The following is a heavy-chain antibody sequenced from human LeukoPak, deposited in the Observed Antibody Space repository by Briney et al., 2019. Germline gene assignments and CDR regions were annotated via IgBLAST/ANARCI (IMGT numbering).Heavy chain of an antibody. CDR2: ISSSSSYI. Sequence: GGSLRLSCAASGFTFSSYSMNWVRQAPGKGLEWVSSISSSSSYIYYADSVKGRFTISRDNAKNSPYLQMNSLRAEDTAVYYCARGGSSSHFDYWGQGTLVTVSS. CDR3: ARGGSSSHFDY. D-gene: IGHD6-6*01. CDR1: GFTFSSYS. J-gene: IGHJ4*02. V-gene: IGHV3-21*01.